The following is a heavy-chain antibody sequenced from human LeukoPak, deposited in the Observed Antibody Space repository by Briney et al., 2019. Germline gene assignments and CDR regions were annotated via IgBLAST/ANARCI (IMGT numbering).Heavy chain of an antibody. CDR3: ARESSVNWFDP. V-gene: IGHV3-48*03. J-gene: IGHJ5*02. D-gene: IGHD5/OR15-5a*01. CDR1: GFTFSSYE. CDR2: ISSSGSTI. Sequence: GGSLRLSCAASGFTFSSYEMNWVRQAAGKGLEWVAYISSSGSTIYYADSVKGRFTISRDNAKNSLYLQMNSLRAEDTAVYYCARESSVNWFDPWGQGTLVTVSS.